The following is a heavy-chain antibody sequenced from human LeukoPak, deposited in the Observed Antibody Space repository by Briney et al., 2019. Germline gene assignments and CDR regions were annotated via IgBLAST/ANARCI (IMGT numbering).Heavy chain of an antibody. V-gene: IGHV5-51*01. Sequence: PGESLKISCKGSGYSFTNSWIGWVRQMPGKGLEWMGIISPGDSDTRYSPSFQGQVTISADKSISTAYLQWSSLKASDTAMYYCARQAVTTYAFDYWGQGTLVTVSS. CDR3: ARQAVTTYAFDY. J-gene: IGHJ4*02. CDR2: ISPGDSDT. D-gene: IGHD4-17*01. CDR1: GYSFTNSW.